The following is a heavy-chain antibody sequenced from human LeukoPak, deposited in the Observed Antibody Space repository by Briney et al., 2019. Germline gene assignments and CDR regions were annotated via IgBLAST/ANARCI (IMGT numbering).Heavy chain of an antibody. CDR2: ISYDGSDN. D-gene: IGHD1-26*01. J-gene: IGHJ4*02. CDR3: ARDLGYYRADY. CDR1: GFTFSSFG. Sequence: GGSLRLSCAASGFTFSSFGMHWVRQAPGKGLEWVAVISYDGSDNHYVDSVRGRFTISRDNAKNSLYLQMNSLRAEDTAVYYCARDLGYYRADYWGQGTLVTVSS. V-gene: IGHV3-30*03.